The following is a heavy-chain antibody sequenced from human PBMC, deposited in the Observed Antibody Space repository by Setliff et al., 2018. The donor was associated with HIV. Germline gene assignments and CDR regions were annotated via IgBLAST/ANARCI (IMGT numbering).Heavy chain of an antibody. D-gene: IGHD2-2*01. V-gene: IGHV4-34*01. CDR2: INHHKHT. CDR1: GGSFGGYY. CDR3: ARLPGYCSTSSCYGYLDY. Sequence: SETLSLTCVVYGGSFGGYYWSWIRQPPGKGLEWIGEINHHKHTNYNPSLKGRFTIFRDNAKKSVYLELNSLRAEDTAVYYCARLPGYCSTSSCYGYLDYWGQGTLVTVSS. J-gene: IGHJ4*02.